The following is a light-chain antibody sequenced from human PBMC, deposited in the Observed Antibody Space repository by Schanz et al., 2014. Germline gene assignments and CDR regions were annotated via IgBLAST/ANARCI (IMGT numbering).Light chain of an antibody. V-gene: IGLV1-40*01. Sequence: QSVLTQPPSVSGAPGQRVTISCTGSSSNVGAGYDVHWYQQLPGTAPKLLIFGNKIRPSGVPDRFSGSKSGTSASLAISGLQSDDEADYYCSTWDDILNGQGVFGGGTKLTVL. J-gene: IGLJ3*02. CDR1: SSNVGAGYD. CDR2: GNK. CDR3: STWDDILNGQGV.